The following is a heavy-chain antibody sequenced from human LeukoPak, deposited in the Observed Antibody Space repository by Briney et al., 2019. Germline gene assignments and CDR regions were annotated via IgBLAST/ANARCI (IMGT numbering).Heavy chain of an antibody. CDR1: GFTLNSYE. V-gene: IGHV3-48*03. CDR3: ARDSDSSGLDAFDI. D-gene: IGHD3-22*01. J-gene: IGHJ3*02. CDR2: ISSSGSST. Sequence: PGGSLGLSCEAPGFTLNSYEMIWVRQAPGKGRGWVSYISSSGSSTQYADSVKGRFTISRDNAKNSLYLQMNSLRAEDTAVYYCARDSDSSGLDAFDIWGQGTMVTVSS.